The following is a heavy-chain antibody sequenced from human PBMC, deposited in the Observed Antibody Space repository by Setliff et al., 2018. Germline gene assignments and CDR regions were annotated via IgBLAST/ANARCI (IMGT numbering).Heavy chain of an antibody. CDR1: GDSISSGSHY. CDR2: IHYRGTT. J-gene: IGHJ4*02. V-gene: IGHV4-39*01. CDR3: ARTGTYRYFDY. Sequence: SETLSLTCTVSGDSISSGSHYWGWIRQPPGKGLEWIGRIHYRGTTYSNVSLASRLTISVDTSKNQFSLKLTPVTAADTAVYYCARTGTYRYFDYWGQGTQVTVSS. D-gene: IGHD1-1*01.